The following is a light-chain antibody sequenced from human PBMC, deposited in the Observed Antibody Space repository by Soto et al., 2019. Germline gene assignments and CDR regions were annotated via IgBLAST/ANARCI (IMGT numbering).Light chain of an antibody. J-gene: IGLJ2*01. CDR2: QDK. CDR3: QTWDNSSVV. Sequence: SYELTQPPSVSVSPGQTARITCSGDKLGEKFACWYQQKPGLSPVVVIYQDKKRPSAIPERFSGSNSGNTATLTISGTEAVDEADYYCQTWDNSSVVFGGGTKVTVL. V-gene: IGLV3-1*01. CDR1: KLGEKF.